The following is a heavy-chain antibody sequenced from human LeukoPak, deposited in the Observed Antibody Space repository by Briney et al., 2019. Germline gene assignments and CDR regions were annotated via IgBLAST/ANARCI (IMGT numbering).Heavy chain of an antibody. J-gene: IGHJ3*02. D-gene: IGHD3-10*01. Sequence: GASVKVSCKASGYTFTGYYMHWVRQAPGQGLEWMGWINPNSGGTNYAQKFQGRVTMTRDTSISTAYMELSRLRSDDTAVYYCARDLWFGELQGGAFDIWGQGTMVTVSS. CDR2: INPNSGGT. CDR1: GYTFTGYY. CDR3: ARDLWFGELQGGAFDI. V-gene: IGHV1-2*02.